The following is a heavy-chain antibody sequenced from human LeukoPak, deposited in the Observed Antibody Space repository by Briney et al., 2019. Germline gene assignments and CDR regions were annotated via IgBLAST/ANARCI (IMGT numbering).Heavy chain of an antibody. V-gene: IGHV1-2*02. Sequence: ASVKVSCKASGYTFTGYYMRWVRQAPGQGLEWMGWINPNSGGTNYAQKFQGRVTMTRDTSISTAYMELSRLRSDDTAVYYCASRSSGWYYYGMDVWGQGTTVTVS. D-gene: IGHD6-19*01. CDR1: GYTFTGYY. CDR2: INPNSGGT. CDR3: ASRSSGWYYYGMDV. J-gene: IGHJ6*02.